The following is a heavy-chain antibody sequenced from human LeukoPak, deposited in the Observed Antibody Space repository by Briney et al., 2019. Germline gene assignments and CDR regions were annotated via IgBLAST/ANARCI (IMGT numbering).Heavy chain of an antibody. CDR2: ISGSGGST. J-gene: IGHJ4*02. D-gene: IGHD1-26*01. CDR3: ASPQGEQEDY. CDR1: GFTFSDYY. Sequence: GGSLRLSCAASGFTFSDYYMSWIRKAPGKGLEWVSAISGSGGSTYYADSVKGRFTISKDNSKNTLYLQMNSLRAEDTAVYYCASPQGEQEDYWGQGTLVTVSS. V-gene: IGHV3-23*01.